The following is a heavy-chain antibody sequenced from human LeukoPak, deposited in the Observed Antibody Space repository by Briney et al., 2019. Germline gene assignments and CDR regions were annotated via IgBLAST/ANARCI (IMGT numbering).Heavy chain of an antibody. CDR2: INPNSGGT. V-gene: IGHV1-2*02. CDR3: AXXXXXXXSGYPMRPYYYYMDV. D-gene: IGHD3-22*01. Sequence: GASVKVSCKASGYTFTGYYMHWVRQAPGQGLEWMGWINPNSGGTNYAQKFQGRVTMTRDTSISTAYMELSMLRSDDTAVYYCAXXXXXXXSGYPMRPYYYYMDVWGKGTTVTVSS. J-gene: IGHJ6*03. CDR1: GYTFTGYY.